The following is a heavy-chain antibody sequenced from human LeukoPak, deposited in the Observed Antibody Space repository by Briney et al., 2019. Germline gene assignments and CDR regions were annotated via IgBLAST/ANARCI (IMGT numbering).Heavy chain of an antibody. CDR3: ARGVRGYYYGSGSFDI. J-gene: IGHJ3*02. CDR2: MNPNSGNT. D-gene: IGHD3-10*01. Sequence: ASVKVSCKASGYTFTSYDINWVRQATGQGLEWMGWMNPNSGNTGYAQKFQGRVTMTRNASISTAYMELSSLRSEDTAVYYCARGVRGYYYGSGSFDIWGQGTMVTVSS. V-gene: IGHV1-8*01. CDR1: GYTFTSYD.